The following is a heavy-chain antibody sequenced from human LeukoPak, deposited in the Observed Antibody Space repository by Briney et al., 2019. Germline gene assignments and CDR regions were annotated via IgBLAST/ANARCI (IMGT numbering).Heavy chain of an antibody. V-gene: IGHV3-23*01. CDR2: ITDSGVDT. D-gene: IGHD1-26*01. J-gene: IGHJ4*02. CDR1: GFTFNSDA. CDR3: AKGSRGSYHY. Sequence: GGSLRLSCAASGFTFNSDAMTWVRQAPEKGLEWVSSITDSGVDTYYADSVKGRFTISRDNSKNTLFLQINSLRAEDTAVYYCAKGSRGSYHYWGQGTLVTVSS.